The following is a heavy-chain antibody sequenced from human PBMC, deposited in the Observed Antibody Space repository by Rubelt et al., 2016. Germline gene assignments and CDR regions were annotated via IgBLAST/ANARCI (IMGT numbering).Heavy chain of an antibody. D-gene: IGHD5-12*01. CDR3: ARSRGIVASFFDF. V-gene: IGHV3-66*01. CDR1: GFTFSSYG. Sequence: AGRSLRLSCAASGFTFSSYGMHWVRQAPGKGLEWVSTIYSTGSTYYAGSVKGRFTISRDKNTLYLQMDSLRAEDTAVYYCARSRGIVASFFDFWGQGTLVTVSS. CDR2: IYSTGST. J-gene: IGHJ4*02.